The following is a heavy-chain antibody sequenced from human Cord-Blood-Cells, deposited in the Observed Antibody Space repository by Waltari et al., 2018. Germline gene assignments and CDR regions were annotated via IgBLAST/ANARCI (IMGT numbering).Heavy chain of an antibody. J-gene: IGHJ4*02. V-gene: IGHV3-48*03. Sequence: EVQLVESGGGLVQPGGSLRLSCAASGFTFSSYEMNWVRQAPWKGLEWVSYISSSGSTIYYADSVKGRFTISRDNAKNSLYLQMNSLRAEDTAVYYCASLSTENTEFDYWGQGTLVTVSS. CDR1: GFTFSSYE. CDR3: ASLSTENTEFDY. CDR2: ISSSGSTI. D-gene: IGHD4-4*01.